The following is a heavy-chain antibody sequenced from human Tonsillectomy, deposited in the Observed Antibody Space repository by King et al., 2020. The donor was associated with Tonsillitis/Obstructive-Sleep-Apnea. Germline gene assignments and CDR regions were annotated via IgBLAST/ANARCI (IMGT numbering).Heavy chain of an antibody. Sequence: QLVQTGGGLVKPGGSLRLSCTASGFTFSSHSMNWVRQAPGKGLEWVSSISSSSSDIYYAESVKGRFTISRDNAKNSLYLQMNSLRVEDTAVYYCARDFPEHQPSYYWGQGTLVTVSS. D-gene: IGHD2-2*01. V-gene: IGHV3-21*01. J-gene: IGHJ4*02. CDR3: ARDFPEHQPSYY. CDR2: ISSSSSDI. CDR1: GFTFSSHS.